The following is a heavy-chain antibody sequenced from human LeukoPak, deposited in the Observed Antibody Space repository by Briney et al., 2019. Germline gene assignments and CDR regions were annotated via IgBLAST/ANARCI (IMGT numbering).Heavy chain of an antibody. J-gene: IGHJ5*02. D-gene: IGHD3-3*01. V-gene: IGHV3-48*01. CDR1: GFTFSSYS. Sequence: GGSLRLSCAASGFTFSSYSMNWVRQAPGKGLEWVSYISSSSSTIYYADSVKGRFTISRDNAKNSLYLQMNSLRAEDTAVYYCARDPPSYDFWSGYSDWFDPWGQGTLVTVSS. CDR2: ISSSSSTI. CDR3: ARDPPSYDFWSGYSDWFDP.